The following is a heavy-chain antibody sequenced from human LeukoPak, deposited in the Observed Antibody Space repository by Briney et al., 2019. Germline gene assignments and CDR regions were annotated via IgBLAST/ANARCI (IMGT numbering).Heavy chain of an antibody. Sequence: GGSLRLSCAASGFPFSSYWMTWVRQAPGKGLEWVANMKQDRSEKYYVDSVKGRFTISRDNAKNSLYLQMNSLRAEDTAVYYCASYPTPGRAAAGTLNYWGQGTLVTVS. J-gene: IGHJ4*02. D-gene: IGHD6-13*01. CDR2: MKQDRSEK. CDR3: ASYPTPGRAAAGTLNY. CDR1: GFPFSSYW. V-gene: IGHV3-7*03.